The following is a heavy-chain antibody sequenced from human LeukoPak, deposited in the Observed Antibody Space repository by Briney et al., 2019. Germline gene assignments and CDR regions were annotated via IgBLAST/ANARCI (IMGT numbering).Heavy chain of an antibody. V-gene: IGHV3-23*01. Sequence: GGSLRLSCAASGFTFSNYAMHWVRQAPGKGLEWVSGITGCGDKTYYTDSLKGRFTISRDNSKNTLFLQISSLRADDTAVYYCAKDRVTTVTTFFSQFDFWGQGTLVTVSS. CDR1: GFTFSNYA. D-gene: IGHD4-11*01. CDR2: ITGCGDKT. CDR3: AKDRVTTVTTFFSQFDF. J-gene: IGHJ4*02.